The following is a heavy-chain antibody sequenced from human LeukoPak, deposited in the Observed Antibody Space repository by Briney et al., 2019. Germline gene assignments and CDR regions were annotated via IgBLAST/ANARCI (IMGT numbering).Heavy chain of an antibody. J-gene: IGHJ6*02. D-gene: IGHD3-10*01. Sequence: GGSLRLSCAASGFTVSSNYMSWVRQAPGKGLEWVSVIYSGGSTYYADSVKGRFTISRDNSKNTLYLQMNSLRAEDTAAYYCARCDGITISSSGMDVWGQGTTVTVSS. CDR2: IYSGGST. CDR1: GFTVSSNY. CDR3: ARCDGITISSSGMDV. V-gene: IGHV3-66*01.